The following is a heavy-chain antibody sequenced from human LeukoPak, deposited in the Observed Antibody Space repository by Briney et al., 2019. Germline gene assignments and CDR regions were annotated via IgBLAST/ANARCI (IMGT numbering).Heavy chain of an antibody. CDR3: ARGQTITYYYDSSGYWFDY. D-gene: IGHD3-22*01. J-gene: IGHJ4*02. Sequence: GASVKVSCKASGYTFAGYYMHWVRQAPGQGLEWMGWINPNSGGTNYAQKFQGRVTMTRDTSISTAYMELSRLRSDDTAVYYCARGQTITYYYDSSGYWFDYWGQGTLVTVSS. CDR2: INPNSGGT. V-gene: IGHV1-2*02. CDR1: GYTFAGYY.